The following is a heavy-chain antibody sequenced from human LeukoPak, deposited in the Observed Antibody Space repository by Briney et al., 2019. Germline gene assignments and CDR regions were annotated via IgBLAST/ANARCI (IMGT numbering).Heavy chain of an antibody. CDR1: GGSISSYY. Sequence: TSETLSLTCTVSGGSISSYYWSWIRQPPGKGLEWIGYIYYSGSTNYNPSLKSRVTISVGTSKNQFSLKLSPVTAADTAVYYCARHYRNYYDSIDYWGQGTLVTVSS. V-gene: IGHV4-59*08. CDR3: ARHYRNYYDSIDY. CDR2: IYYSGST. D-gene: IGHD3-22*01. J-gene: IGHJ4*02.